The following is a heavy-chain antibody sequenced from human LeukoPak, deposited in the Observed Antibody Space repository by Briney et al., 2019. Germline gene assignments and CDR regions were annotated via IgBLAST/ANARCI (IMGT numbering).Heavy chain of an antibody. D-gene: IGHD4-17*01. Sequence: SETLSLTCTVSGGSISSYYWSWIRQPPGKGLEWIGYIYYSGSTNYNPSLKSRVTISVDTSKNQFSLKLSSVTAADTAVYYCARDNDYGDWKAFDIWGQGQWSPSLQ. J-gene: IGHJ3*02. V-gene: IGHV4-59*01. CDR1: GGSISSYY. CDR2: IYYSGST. CDR3: ARDNDYGDWKAFDI.